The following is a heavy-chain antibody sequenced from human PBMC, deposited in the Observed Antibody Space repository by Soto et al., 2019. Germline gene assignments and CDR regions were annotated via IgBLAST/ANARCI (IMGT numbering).Heavy chain of an antibody. CDR1: GGSISSYY. Sequence: SETLSLTCTVSGGSISSYYWSWIRQPPGKGLEWIGEINHSGSTNYNPSLKSRVTISVDTSKNQFSLKLSSVTAADTAVYYCARGLSGTHWFDPWGQGTLVTVSS. J-gene: IGHJ5*02. CDR2: INHSGST. V-gene: IGHV4-34*01. D-gene: IGHD1-1*01. CDR3: ARGLSGTHWFDP.